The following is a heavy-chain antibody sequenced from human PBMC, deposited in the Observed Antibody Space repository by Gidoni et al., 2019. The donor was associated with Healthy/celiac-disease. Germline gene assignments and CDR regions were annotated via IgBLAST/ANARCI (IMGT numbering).Heavy chain of an antibody. Sequence: QVQLVQSGAEVTTPGASVTVSCKASGYTFTSHYMHWVRQAPGQGLEWMGIINPSGGSTSDAQKLQGRVTMTRDTSTSTVYMELSSLRSEDTAVYYCARSGPASPPFDYEEDHYDSSGYIGYWGQGTLVTVSS. CDR2: INPSGGST. CDR1: GYTFTSHY. D-gene: IGHD3-22*01. V-gene: IGHV1-46*04. J-gene: IGHJ4*02. CDR3: ARSGPASPPFDYEEDHYDSSGYIGY.